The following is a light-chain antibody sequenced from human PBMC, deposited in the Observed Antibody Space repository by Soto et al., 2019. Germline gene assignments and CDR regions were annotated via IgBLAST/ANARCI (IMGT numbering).Light chain of an antibody. CDR2: KAS. Sequence: DIQVTQSPSSVSASVGDRVTITCRAGQDIGSWLTWYQQKPGKAPKLLIYKASTLKSGVPSRFSGSGSGTEFTLTISSLQPDDFATYYCQHYNSYSEAFGQGTKVDIK. CDR1: QDIGSW. CDR3: QHYNSYSEA. J-gene: IGKJ1*01. V-gene: IGKV1-5*03.